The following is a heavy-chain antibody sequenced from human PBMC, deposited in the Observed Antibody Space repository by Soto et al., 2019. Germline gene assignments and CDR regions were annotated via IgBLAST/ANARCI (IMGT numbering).Heavy chain of an antibody. J-gene: IGHJ6*02. CDR2: ISSSTSYK. D-gene: IGHD4-4*01. Sequence: GGSLRLSCAASGFTFSSYTMNWVRLAPGKGLEWVSSISSSTSYKYYADSVKGRFTISRDNAKNSLYLQMNSLRAEDTAVYYCAGDYSSQTSYYYYDMDVWGQGTTVTVSS. CDR1: GFTFSSYT. V-gene: IGHV3-21*01. CDR3: AGDYSSQTSYYYYDMDV.